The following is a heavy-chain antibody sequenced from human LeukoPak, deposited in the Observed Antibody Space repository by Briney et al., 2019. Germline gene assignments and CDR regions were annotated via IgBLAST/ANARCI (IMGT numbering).Heavy chain of an antibody. CDR1: GYTFTNYG. J-gene: IGHJ4*02. V-gene: IGHV1-18*04. CDR2: ISANNGET. Sequence: ASVKVSCKACGYTFTNYGISWVRQGPGQGLEWMAWISANNGETRYAQNLQGRVTMTTDTSTSTAYMELRSLRSDDTAVYYCARVPPSAHQMLSSDYWGQGTQVTVSS. CDR3: ARVPPSAHQMLSSDY. D-gene: IGHD2-2*01.